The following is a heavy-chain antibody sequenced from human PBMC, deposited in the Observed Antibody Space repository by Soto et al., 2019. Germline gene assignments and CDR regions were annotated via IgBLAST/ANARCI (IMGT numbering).Heavy chain of an antibody. Sequence: QVQLVQSGAEVKKPGASVKLSCRTSGYTFTHYYIHWVRQAPGQGLEWLAIINPASGSTNYAQDFQGSLTCTLDTYTTTFHMELSGLRAEDTAIFYCAIDLAACDHWGQGTLVSVSS. J-gene: IGHJ4*02. V-gene: IGHV1-46*01. CDR3: AIDLAACDH. CDR1: GYTFTHYY. D-gene: IGHD6-13*01. CDR2: INPASGST.